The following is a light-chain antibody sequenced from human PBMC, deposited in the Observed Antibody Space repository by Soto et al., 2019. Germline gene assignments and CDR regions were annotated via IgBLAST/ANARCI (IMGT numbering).Light chain of an antibody. J-gene: IGKJ1*01. CDR1: QSVLNW. CDR3: QQYNSYTRT. V-gene: IGKV1-5*03. CDR2: KAS. Sequence: DIQLTQSPSTLSASVGDRVTLTCWASQSVLNWLAWYQQKPGKAPKLLIYKASSLQSGVPSRFSGSGSGTEFTLTISSLQPDDFATYYCQQYNSYTRTFGQGTKVEI.